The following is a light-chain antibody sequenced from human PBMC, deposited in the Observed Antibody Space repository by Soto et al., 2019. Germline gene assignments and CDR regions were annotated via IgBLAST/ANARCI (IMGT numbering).Light chain of an antibody. CDR3: RAYTSSSTYV. Sequence: QSALTQPASVSGSPGQSITISCTGTSSDVCGYNYVSWYQQHPGKAPKLMIYEVSNRPTGVSNRFSGSKSGNTAYLTISGLQAEDEADYYCRAYTSSSTYVFGAGTKLTV. V-gene: IGLV2-14*01. CDR1: SSDVCGYNY. J-gene: IGLJ1*01. CDR2: EVS.